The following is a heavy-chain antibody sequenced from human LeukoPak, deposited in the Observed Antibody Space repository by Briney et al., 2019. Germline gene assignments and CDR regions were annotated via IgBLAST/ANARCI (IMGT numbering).Heavy chain of an antibody. CDR2: INQDGSER. CDR3: ARGYGDFFL. V-gene: IGHV3-7*02. D-gene: IGHD4-17*01. Sequence: GGSLRLSYAGSGFPLGSYWMTWVRQAPGKGLEWVANINQDGSERYYVDSLKGRFTISKDNAENSLYLQMNSLRAEDTAVYSCARGYGDFFLWGRGTLVTVSS. CDR1: GFPLGSYW. J-gene: IGHJ4*02.